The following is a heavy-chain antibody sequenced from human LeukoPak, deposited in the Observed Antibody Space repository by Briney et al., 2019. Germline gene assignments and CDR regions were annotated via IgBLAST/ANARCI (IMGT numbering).Heavy chain of an antibody. J-gene: IGHJ6*02. CDR1: GGSISSYY. D-gene: IGHD3-10*01. Sequence: SETLSLTCTVSGGSISSYYWSWIRQPPGKGLEWIGYIYYSGSTNYNPSLKSRVTISVDTSKNQFSLKLSSVTAADTAVYYCARHSDGSGSYWGAYYYYGMDVWGQGTTVTVSS. CDR2: IYYSGST. CDR3: ARHSDGSGSYWGAYYYYGMDV. V-gene: IGHV4-59*08.